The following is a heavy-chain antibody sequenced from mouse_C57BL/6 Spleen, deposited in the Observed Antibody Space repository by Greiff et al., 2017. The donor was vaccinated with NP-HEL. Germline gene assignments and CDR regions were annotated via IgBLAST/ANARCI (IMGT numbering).Heavy chain of an antibody. CDR3: ARSRYGPDY. V-gene: IGHV1-82*01. CDR1: GYAFSSSW. J-gene: IGHJ2*01. Sequence: VQLQQSGPELVKPGASVKISCKASGYAFSSSWMNWVKQRPGKGLEWLGRIYPGDGDTNYNGKFKGKATLTADKSSSTAYMQLSSLTSEDSAVYFCARSRYGPDYWGQGTTLTVSS. CDR2: IYPGDGDT. D-gene: IGHD2-14*01.